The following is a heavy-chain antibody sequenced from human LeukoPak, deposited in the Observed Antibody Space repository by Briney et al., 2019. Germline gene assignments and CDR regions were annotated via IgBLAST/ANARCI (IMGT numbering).Heavy chain of an antibody. J-gene: IGHJ4*02. V-gene: IGHV4-61*01. CDR1: GGSISSSSYY. CDR3: ARGDTATVFRR. CDR2: IYYSGST. Sequence: PSETLSLTCTVSGGSISSSSYYWSWIRQPPGKGLEWIGYIYYSGSTNYNPSLKSRVTISVDTSKNQFSLKLSSVTAADTAVYYCARGDTATVFRRWGQGTLVTVSS. D-gene: IGHD5-18*01.